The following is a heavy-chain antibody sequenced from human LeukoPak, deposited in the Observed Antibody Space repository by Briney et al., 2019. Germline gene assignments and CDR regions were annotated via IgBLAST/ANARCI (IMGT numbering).Heavy chain of an antibody. CDR1: GGSISTYY. V-gene: IGHV4-59*01. D-gene: IGHD3-10*01. CDR3: ARGLYYGSGRGWFDP. CDR2: IYYTGST. J-gene: IGHJ5*02. Sequence: ETLSLTCTVSGGSISTYYWSWTRQPPGKGLEWIGYIYYTGSTNYNPSLKSRVTISVDTSKKQFSLKLSSVTAADTAVYYCARGLYYGSGRGWFDPWGQGHLGSVSS.